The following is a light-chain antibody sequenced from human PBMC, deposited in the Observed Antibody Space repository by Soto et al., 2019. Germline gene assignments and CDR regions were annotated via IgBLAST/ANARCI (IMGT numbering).Light chain of an antibody. J-gene: IGKJ4*01. CDR3: QKYNGVPLT. CDR2: AAS. CDR1: QAISNY. Sequence: DIQMTQSPSSLSASVGDRVTITCRASQAISNYLAWYQQKPGKVPKLLIYAASTLQSGVPSRLSGSGSGTDFTLTISSLQPEDVATYYCQKYNGVPLTFGGGTKVEIK. V-gene: IGKV1-27*01.